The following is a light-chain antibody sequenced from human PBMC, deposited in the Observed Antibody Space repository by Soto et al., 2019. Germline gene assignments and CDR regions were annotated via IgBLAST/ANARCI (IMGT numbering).Light chain of an antibody. Sequence: EIVLTQSPGTLSLSPGERATLSCRASKSVSSSYLAWYQQKPGQPPRLLIYGASSRATGIPDRFSGSGSGTVFTLTIPRLEPEDFAVYYCQHYRTSFGGGTKVEIK. CDR3: QHYRTS. CDR2: GAS. CDR1: KSVSSSY. J-gene: IGKJ4*01. V-gene: IGKV3-20*01.